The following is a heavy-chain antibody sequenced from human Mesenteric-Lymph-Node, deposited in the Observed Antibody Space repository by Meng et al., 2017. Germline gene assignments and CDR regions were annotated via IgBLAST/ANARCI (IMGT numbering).Heavy chain of an antibody. J-gene: IGHJ4*02. D-gene: IGHD6-19*01. CDR2: ISYDGSNK. CDR3: ARGSSVAGTVCD. CDR1: GITFSSYG. V-gene: IGHV3-30*05. Sequence: GGSLRLSCAGSGITFSSYGMHWVRQAPGKGLEWVAVISYDGSNKYYADSVEGRFTISRDNSKNTLYLQMNSLRAEDTAVYYCARGSSVAGTVCDWGQGTLVTVSS.